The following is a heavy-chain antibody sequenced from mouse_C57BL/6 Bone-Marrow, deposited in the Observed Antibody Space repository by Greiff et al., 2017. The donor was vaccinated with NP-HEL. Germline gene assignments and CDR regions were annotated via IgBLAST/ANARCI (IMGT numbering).Heavy chain of an antibody. CDR1: GFTFSDYY. CDR3: AREGGLRRRTYAMDY. J-gene: IGHJ4*01. V-gene: IGHV5-16*01. CDR2: INYDGSST. D-gene: IGHD2-4*01. Sequence: EVKLVESEGGLVQPGSSMKLSCTASGFTFSDYYMAWVRQVPEKGLEWVANINYDGSSTYYLDSLKSRFIISIDNAKNILYLQMSSLKSEDTATYYCAREGGLRRRTYAMDYWGRGTSVTVSS.